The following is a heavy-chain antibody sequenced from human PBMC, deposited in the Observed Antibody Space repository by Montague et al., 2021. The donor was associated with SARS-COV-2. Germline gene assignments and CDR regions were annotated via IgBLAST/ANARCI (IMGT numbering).Heavy chain of an antibody. CDR1: GFSLSTSGMC. D-gene: IGHD3-9*01. CDR3: ARTYYDILPNLYYFDY. CDR2: IDWDDDK. J-gene: IGHJ4*02. Sequence: PALVKPTQTLTLTCTFSGFSLSTSGMCVSWIRQPPGKALEWLALIDWDDDKYYSTSLKTRLTTSKGTSKNQVVLTMTNMDPVDTATYYCARTYYDILPNLYYFDYWGQGTLVTVSS. V-gene: IGHV2-70*01.